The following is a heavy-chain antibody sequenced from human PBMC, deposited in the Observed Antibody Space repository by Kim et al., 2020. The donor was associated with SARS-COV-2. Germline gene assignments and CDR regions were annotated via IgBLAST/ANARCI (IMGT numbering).Heavy chain of an antibody. CDR2: IYHTGST. CDR3: ARAWFGSLFPWCFDP. CDR1: GYSITTVSYY. V-gene: IGHV4-39*02. Sequence: SETLSLTCSVSGYSITTVSYYWGWIRQSPGKGLEWIGSIYHTGSTYYNPSLKSRVTLSVDTSKNQFSLHMNSVTAADTAAYYCARAWFGSLFPWCFDPWG. J-gene: IGHJ5*02. D-gene: IGHD3-10*01.